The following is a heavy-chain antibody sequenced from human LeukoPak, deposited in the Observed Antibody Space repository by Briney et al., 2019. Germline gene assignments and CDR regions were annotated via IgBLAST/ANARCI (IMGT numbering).Heavy chain of an antibody. D-gene: IGHD6-13*01. CDR1: GFTFSSYA. J-gene: IGHJ4*02. CDR3: ARTRIAAAVDY. Sequence: GGSLRLSCAASGFTFSSYAMSWVRQAPGKGLEWVSAISSSSSYIYYADSVKGRFTISRDNAKNSLYLQMNSLRAEDTAVYYCARTRIAAAVDYWGQGTLVTVSS. V-gene: IGHV3-21*01. CDR2: ISSSSSYI.